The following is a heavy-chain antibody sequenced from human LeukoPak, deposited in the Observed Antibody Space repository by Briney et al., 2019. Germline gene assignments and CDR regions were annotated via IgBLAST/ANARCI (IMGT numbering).Heavy chain of an antibody. Sequence: SVTLSLTCTVSGGSISSYYWSWIRQPPGKGLEWIGYIYYSGSTNYNPSLKSRVTISVDTSKNQFSLKLSSVTAADTAVYYCARGQRDILTGYQNNWFDPWGQGTLVTVSS. D-gene: IGHD3-9*01. CDR2: IYYSGST. J-gene: IGHJ5*02. V-gene: IGHV4-59*01. CDR1: GGSISSYY. CDR3: ARGQRDILTGYQNNWFDP.